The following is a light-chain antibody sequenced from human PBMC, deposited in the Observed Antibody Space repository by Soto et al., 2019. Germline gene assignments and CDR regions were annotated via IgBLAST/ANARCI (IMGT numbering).Light chain of an antibody. J-gene: IGLJ3*02. CDR3: QSYDSSLSNWV. CDR2: GNS. Sequence: QAVVTQPPSVSGAPGQRVTISCTGSSSNIGAGYDVHWYQQLPGTAPKLLIYGNSNRPSGVPDRLSGSKSGTSASLAITGLQAEDEADYYCQSYDSSLSNWVFGGGTKLTVL. CDR1: SSNIGAGYD. V-gene: IGLV1-40*01.